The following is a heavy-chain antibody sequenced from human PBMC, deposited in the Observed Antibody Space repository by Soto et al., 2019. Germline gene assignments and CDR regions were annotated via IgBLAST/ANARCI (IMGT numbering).Heavy chain of an antibody. V-gene: IGHV5-10-1*01. D-gene: IGHD1-7*01. Sequence: GESLKISCKGSGYSFTSYWISWVRQMPGKGLEWMGRIDPSDSYTNYSPSFQGHVTISADKSISTAYLQWSSLKASDTAMYYCARLRSKTGTTSGYYGMDAWGQGTTVTVSS. CDR3: ARLRSKTGTTSGYYGMDA. CDR1: GYSFTSYW. CDR2: IDPSDSYT. J-gene: IGHJ6*02.